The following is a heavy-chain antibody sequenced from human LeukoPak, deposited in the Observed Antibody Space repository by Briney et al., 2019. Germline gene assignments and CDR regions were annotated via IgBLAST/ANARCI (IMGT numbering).Heavy chain of an antibody. CDR1: GGSISSYY. CDR3: ARVSWSLRGWFDP. Sequence: PSETLSLTCTVSGGSISSYYWSWIRQPPGKGLEWIGYIYYSGSTNYNPSLKSRVTISVDTSKNQFSLKLSSVTAADTAVYYCARVSWSLRGWFDPWGQGTLVTVSS. CDR2: IYYSGST. D-gene: IGHD3-10*01. J-gene: IGHJ5*02. V-gene: IGHV4-59*08.